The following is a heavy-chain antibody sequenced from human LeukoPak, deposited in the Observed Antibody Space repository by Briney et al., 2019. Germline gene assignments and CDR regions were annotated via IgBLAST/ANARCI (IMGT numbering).Heavy chain of an antibody. CDR2: INPSGGST. D-gene: IGHD3-9*01. CDR3: ARDRAALRYFERGGPDY. Sequence: ASVKVSCKASGYTFTSYYMHWVRQAPGPGLEWMGIINPSGGSTSYAQKFQGRVTMTRDTSTSTVYMELSSLRSEDTAVYYCARDRAALRYFERGGPDYWGQGTLVAVSS. V-gene: IGHV1-46*01. CDR1: GYTFTSYY. J-gene: IGHJ4*02.